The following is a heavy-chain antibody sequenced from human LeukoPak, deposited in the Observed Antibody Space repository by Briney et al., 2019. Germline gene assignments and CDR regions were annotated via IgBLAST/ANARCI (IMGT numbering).Heavy chain of an antibody. CDR3: ARPRDQLLRRGRYFQH. J-gene: IGHJ1*01. Sequence: PSGTLSLTCAVSGGSITSSNWWSWVRQPPGKGLEWIGEMYHNGTTNYNPSLKSRVTISVDKSKNQFSLKLSSVTAADTAVYYCARPRDQLLRRGRYFQHWGQGTLVTVSS. D-gene: IGHD2-2*01. CDR2: MYHNGTT. V-gene: IGHV4-4*02. CDR1: GGSITSSNW.